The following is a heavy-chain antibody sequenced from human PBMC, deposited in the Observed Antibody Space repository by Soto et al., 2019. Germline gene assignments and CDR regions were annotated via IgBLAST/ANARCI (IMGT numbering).Heavy chain of an antibody. Sequence: GGSLRLSCAASGFTFSNAWMSWVRQAPGKGLEWVGRIKSKTDGGTTDYAAPVKGRFTISRDDSKNTLYLQMNSLKTEDTAVYYCTTDGIMITFGGVIAFDYWGQGTLVTVSS. D-gene: IGHD3-16*02. CDR1: GFTFSNAW. V-gene: IGHV3-15*01. CDR3: TTDGIMITFGGVIAFDY. CDR2: IKSKTDGGTT. J-gene: IGHJ4*02.